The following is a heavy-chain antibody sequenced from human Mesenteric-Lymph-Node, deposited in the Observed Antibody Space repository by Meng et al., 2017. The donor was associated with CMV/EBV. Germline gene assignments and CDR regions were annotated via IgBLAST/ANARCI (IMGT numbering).Heavy chain of an antibody. CDR3: AKDDLPWGTTDNYFDS. Sequence: CTLNRDGIHWVRQAPGKGLEWVAVIWYDGSNKYYGDSVKGRFTISRDNSKNTVFLQMNSLRAEDTAVYFCAKDDLPWGTTDNYFDSWGQGTLVTVSS. J-gene: IGHJ4*02. CDR1: CTLNRDG. D-gene: IGHD1-1*01. CDR2: IWYDGSNK. V-gene: IGHV3-33*06.